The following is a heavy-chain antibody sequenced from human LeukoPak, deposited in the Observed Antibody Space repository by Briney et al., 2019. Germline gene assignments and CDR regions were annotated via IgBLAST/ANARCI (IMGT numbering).Heavy chain of an antibody. CDR2: ISYDGSNK. J-gene: IGHJ4*02. D-gene: IGHD3-16*01. V-gene: IGHV3-30*18. CDR1: GFTFSSYG. CDR3: AKDGEGGANDY. Sequence: GGSLTLSCAASGFTFSSYGMHWVRQAPGKGLEWVAVISYDGSNKYYADSVKGRFTISRDNSKNTLYLQMNSLRAEDTAVYYCAKDGEGGANDYWGQGTLVTVSS.